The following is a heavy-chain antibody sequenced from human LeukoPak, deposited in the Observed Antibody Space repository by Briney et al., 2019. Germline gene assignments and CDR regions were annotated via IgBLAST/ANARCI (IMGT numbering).Heavy chain of an antibody. CDR1: GSPFSNYA. Sequence: GGSLRLSCAASGSPFSNYAMGWVRRAPGKGLEWVSAIGTAGDTYYPGSVKDRFTISRENAKNSLYLQMNSLRAGDTAVYYCASSSGDAFDIWGQGTMVTVSS. V-gene: IGHV3-13*01. CDR2: IGTAGDT. J-gene: IGHJ3*02. D-gene: IGHD3-22*01. CDR3: ASSSGDAFDI.